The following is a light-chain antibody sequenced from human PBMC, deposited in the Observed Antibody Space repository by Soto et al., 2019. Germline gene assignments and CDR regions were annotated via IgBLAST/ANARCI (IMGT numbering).Light chain of an antibody. J-gene: IGKJ2*01. CDR1: QSISSY. V-gene: IGKV1-39*01. Sequence: DIQMTQSPSSLSASVGDRVTITCRASQSISSYLSWYQQKPGKAPKLLIYAASSLQSGVPSRFSGSGSGTDFALTISSLQPEYFAIYYCQQSYSTPPGTFGQVTKLAIK. CDR2: AAS. CDR3: QQSYSTPPGT.